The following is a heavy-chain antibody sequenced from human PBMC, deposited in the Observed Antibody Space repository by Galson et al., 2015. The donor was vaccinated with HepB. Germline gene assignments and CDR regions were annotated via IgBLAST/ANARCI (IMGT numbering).Heavy chain of an antibody. CDR1: GGSFGNRY. CDR2: ITHRGVT. J-gene: IGHJ6*02. V-gene: IGHV4-34*01. Sequence: SETLSLTCGVSGGSFGNRYWTWLRLAPQRGLEWIGEITHRGVTNYAPSLRGRVVISSEASNHQSSLTLMSVTVADSGIYYCAGFRWESKKPLGRTNTRLNIFYFGLDVWGQGTTITVSS. D-gene: IGHD1-26*01. CDR3: AGFRWESKKPLGRTNTRLNIFYFGLDV.